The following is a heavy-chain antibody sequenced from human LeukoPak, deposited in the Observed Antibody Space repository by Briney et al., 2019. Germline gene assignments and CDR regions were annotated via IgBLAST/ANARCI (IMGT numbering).Heavy chain of an antibody. D-gene: IGHD2-2*01. CDR1: GYMFTELP. Sequence: ASVKVSCKVSGYMFTELPIHWVRQTPAIGLEWMGGFDPADGEPVYAKNFKDRLTMTEDTSTETAYMELRGLGSEDMAVYYCTAGPDCSSTGCLFEFWGQGTLVTVSS. CDR3: TAGPDCSSTGCLFEF. V-gene: IGHV1-24*01. CDR2: FDPADGEP. J-gene: IGHJ4*02.